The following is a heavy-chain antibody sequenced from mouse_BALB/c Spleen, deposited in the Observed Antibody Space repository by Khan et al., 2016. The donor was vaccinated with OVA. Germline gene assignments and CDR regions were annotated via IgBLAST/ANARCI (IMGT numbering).Heavy chain of an antibody. CDR2: INSNGGST. V-gene: IGHV5-6-3*01. D-gene: IGHD2-3*01. Sequence: EVELVESGGGLVQPGGSLKLSCAASGFTFSNYGMSWVRQTPDKRLELVATINSNGGSTYYPDSVKGRFTISRDNGQNTLYLQMSSLRSEDTGRYYCSRDGYYETYFDYWGQGTTLTVSS. CDR3: SRDGYYETYFDY. CDR1: GFTFSNYG. J-gene: IGHJ2*01.